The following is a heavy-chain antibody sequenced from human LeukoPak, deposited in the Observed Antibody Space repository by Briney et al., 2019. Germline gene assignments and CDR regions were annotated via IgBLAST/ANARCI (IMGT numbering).Heavy chain of an antibody. Sequence: SETLSLTCTVSGGSISSTTHYWSWIRQPPGKGLEWIGSMHYSGYTYYNPSLKSRVTISVDTSKNQFSLKLSSVTAADTAVYYCARSYYDFWSGYYLWGQGTLVTVSS. CDR2: MHYSGYT. J-gene: IGHJ4*02. CDR1: GGSISSTTHY. CDR3: ARSYYDFWSGYYL. D-gene: IGHD3-3*01. V-gene: IGHV4-39*07.